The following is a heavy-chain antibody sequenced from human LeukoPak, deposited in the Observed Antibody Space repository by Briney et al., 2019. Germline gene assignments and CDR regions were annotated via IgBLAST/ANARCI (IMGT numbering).Heavy chain of an antibody. CDR1: GVTLTTSG. D-gene: IGHD4-23*01. CDR2: LFYDGSNE. CDR3: TEDQGGNFGPFDY. Sequence: GGSLRPSCAASGVTLTTSGIHWVRQAPGKGLEWVAVLFYDGSNEFYSDSVKGRFTISRDTAKNMVYLQMSSLRAEDTGVYYCTEDQGGNFGPFDYWGQGTLVAVSS. V-gene: IGHV3-33*06. J-gene: IGHJ4*02.